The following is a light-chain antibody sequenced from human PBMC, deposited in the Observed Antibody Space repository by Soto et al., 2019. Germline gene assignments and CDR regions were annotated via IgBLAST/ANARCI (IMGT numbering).Light chain of an antibody. Sequence: QSVLTQPASVSGFPGQSITISCTGTSSDVGGYNYVSWYQQHPGKAPKLMIYDVSNRPSGLSNRFSGSKSGNTASLTISGLQAEDEADYYCSSYTSSSTQVFGNGTKVTVL. CDR2: DVS. J-gene: IGLJ1*01. CDR3: SSYTSSSTQV. V-gene: IGLV2-14*01. CDR1: SSDVGGYNY.